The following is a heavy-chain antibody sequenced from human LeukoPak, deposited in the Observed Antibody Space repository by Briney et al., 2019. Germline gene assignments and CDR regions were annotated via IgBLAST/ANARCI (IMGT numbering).Heavy chain of an antibody. D-gene: IGHD5-12*01. CDR2: TYYRSKWYN. J-gene: IGHJ3*02. Sequence: SQTLSLTCAISGDSVSSNRIGWNWLRQSPSRGLEWLGRTYYRSKWYNDYAVSVRSRITINPDTSKNQFSLQLKSVTPEDTAVYYCAKDGGEHIVVSRYAFDIWGQGTMVTVSS. CDR1: GDSVSSNRIG. V-gene: IGHV6-1*01. CDR3: AKDGGEHIVVSRYAFDI.